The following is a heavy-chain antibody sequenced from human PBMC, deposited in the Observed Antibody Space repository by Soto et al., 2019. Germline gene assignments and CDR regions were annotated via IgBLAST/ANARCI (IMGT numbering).Heavy chain of an antibody. CDR1: GGTFSSYA. CDR2: LIPILGTA. Sequence: QVQLVQSGAEVKKPGSSVKVSCKASGGTFSSYAISWVRQAPGQGLEWMGGLIPILGTANYAQKFQGRVTITADESTSTAYMELSSLRSEDTAVYYCASWDYPRDAYYGMDVWGQGTTVTVSS. D-gene: IGHD1-7*01. J-gene: IGHJ6*02. CDR3: ASWDYPRDAYYGMDV. V-gene: IGHV1-69*11.